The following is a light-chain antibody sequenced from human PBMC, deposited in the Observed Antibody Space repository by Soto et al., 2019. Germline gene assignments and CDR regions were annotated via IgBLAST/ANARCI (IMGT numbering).Light chain of an antibody. V-gene: IGKV1-5*03. J-gene: IGKJ4*01. CDR3: QQYDTDSP. CDR1: QNIGTW. CDR2: KSS. Sequence: DVQMTQSPSTLSASVGHRVTITCRASQNIGTWLAWYQQKPGKGPILLIYKSSSLEDGVPSRFSGSGSGAEFTLIISSLQPDDFATYYCQQYDTDSPVGGGPKVEI.